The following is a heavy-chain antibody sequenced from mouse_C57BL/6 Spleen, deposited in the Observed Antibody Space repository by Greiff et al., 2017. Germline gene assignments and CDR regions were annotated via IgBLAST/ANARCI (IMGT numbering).Heavy chain of an antibody. CDR2: IWTGGGT. J-gene: IGHJ3*01. V-gene: IGHV2-9-1*01. CDR3: ARNLYDGYSAWFAY. Sequence: VQGVESGPGLVAPSQSLSITCTVSGFSLTSYAISWVRQPPGKGLEWIGVIWTGGGTNYNSALKSRLSISKDNSKSQVFLKMNSLQTDDTARYYCARNLYDGYSAWFAYWGQGTLVTVSA. D-gene: IGHD2-3*01. CDR1: GFSLTSYA.